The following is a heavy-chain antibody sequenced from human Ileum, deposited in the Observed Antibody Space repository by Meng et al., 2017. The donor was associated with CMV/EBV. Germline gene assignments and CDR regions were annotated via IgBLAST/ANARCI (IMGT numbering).Heavy chain of an antibody. CDR2: ISYSGTA. Sequence: QRQLQASGPGSVQPSETLPLTCPGSGGSIGSSLYYWGWIRQPPGKGLEWIGTISYSGTAFYNLSLKSRVAISIDTSKFQFSLKLSSVTATDTAVYYCARDSTYPSGLDYWGQGTLVTVSS. D-gene: IGHD3-10*01. CDR3: ARDSTYPSGLDY. J-gene: IGHJ4*02. CDR1: GGSIGSSLYY. V-gene: IGHV4-39*07.